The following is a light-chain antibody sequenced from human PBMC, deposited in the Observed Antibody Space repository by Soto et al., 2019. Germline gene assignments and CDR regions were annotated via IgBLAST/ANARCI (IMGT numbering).Light chain of an antibody. CDR3: HEYNSWPRGT. J-gene: IGKJ3*01. CDR2: GAS. V-gene: IGKV3-15*01. CDR1: QSGNLN. Sequence: EIMMTQSPGTLSVSPGEGATLSCTASQSGNLNLAWYQQKPGQPPRRLLYGASTRATGIPVRFLGSGSGTEFPLTFRNLPSEESAVYYCHEYNSWPRGTFGPGPQVEIK.